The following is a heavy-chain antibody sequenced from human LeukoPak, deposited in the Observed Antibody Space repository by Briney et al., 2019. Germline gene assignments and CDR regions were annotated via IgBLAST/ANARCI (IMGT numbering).Heavy chain of an antibody. J-gene: IGHJ6*03. CDR1: GFTFSSYG. V-gene: IGHV3-30*02. CDR2: IRYDGSNK. Sequence: HAGGSLRLSCAASGFTFSSYGMHWVRQAPGKGLEWVAFIRYDGSNKYYADSVKGRFTISRDNSKNTLYLQMNSLGAEDTAVYYCAKVPAYYGSGSYYTYYYYMDVWGKGTTVTVSS. CDR3: AKVPAYYGSGSYYTYYYYMDV. D-gene: IGHD3-10*01.